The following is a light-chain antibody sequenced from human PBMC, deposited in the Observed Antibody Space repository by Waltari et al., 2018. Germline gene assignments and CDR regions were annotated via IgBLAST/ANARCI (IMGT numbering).Light chain of an antibody. CDR2: EVS. CDR1: SSDVGDYNF. Sequence: QSALTQPASVSGSPGQSITISCTGTSSDVGDYNFVSWYQQHPGKAPKLMIYEVSNRPSGVSKRFSGSKSGNTASLTIPGLQAEDEADYYCSSYTSTNTYVFGTGTKVTVL. J-gene: IGLJ1*01. CDR3: SSYTSTNTYV. V-gene: IGLV2-14*01.